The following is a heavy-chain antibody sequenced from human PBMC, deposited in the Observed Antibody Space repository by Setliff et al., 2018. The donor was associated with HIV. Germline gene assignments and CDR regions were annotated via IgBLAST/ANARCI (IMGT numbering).Heavy chain of an antibody. D-gene: IGHD3-22*01. J-gene: IGHJ4*02. CDR2: ISSSSSYI. Sequence: GGSLRLSCAASGFTFSSYSMNWVRQAPGKGLEWVSSISSSSSYIYYADSVKGRVTISRDNAKNSLYLQMNSLRAEDTAVYYCARDGAYYYDSSGHYRYYFDYWGQGTLVTVS. CDR3: ARDGAYYYDSSGHYRYYFDY. CDR1: GFTFSSYS. V-gene: IGHV3-21*01.